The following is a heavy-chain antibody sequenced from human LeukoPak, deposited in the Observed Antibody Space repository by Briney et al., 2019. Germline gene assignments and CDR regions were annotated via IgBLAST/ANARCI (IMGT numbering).Heavy chain of an antibody. CDR2: IIPIFGTA. CDR1: GGTFSSYA. J-gene: IGHJ6*03. Sequence: SVKVSCKASGGTFSSYAISWVRQAPEQGLEWMGGIIPIFGTANYAQKFQGRVTITADESTSTAYMELSSLRSEDTAVYYCARAALVLRFLYYMDVWGKGTTVTVSS. D-gene: IGHD3-3*01. V-gene: IGHV1-69*13. CDR3: ARAALVLRFLYYMDV.